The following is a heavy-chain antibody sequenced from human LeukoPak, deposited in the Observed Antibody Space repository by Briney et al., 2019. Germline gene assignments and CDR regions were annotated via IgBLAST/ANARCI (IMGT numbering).Heavy chain of an antibody. CDR1: GGSISSYY. J-gene: IGHJ4*02. CDR2: IYYSGST. D-gene: IGHD3-22*01. CDR3: ARLSYDSSGYYSYYFDY. V-gene: IGHV4-59*08. Sequence: SETLSLTCTVSGGSISSYYWSWIRQPPGKGLEWIGYIYYSGSTNYNPSLKSRVTISVDTSKNQFSLKLGSVTAADTAVYYCARLSYDSSGYYSYYFDYRGQGTLVTVSS.